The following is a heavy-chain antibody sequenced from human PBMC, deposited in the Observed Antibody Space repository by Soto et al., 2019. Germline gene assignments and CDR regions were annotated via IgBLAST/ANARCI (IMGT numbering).Heavy chain of an antibody. Sequence: GGSLRLSCAASGFTFSSYAMSWVRQAPGKGLEWVSAISGSGGSTYYADSVKGRFTISRDNSKNTLYLQMNSLRAEDTAVYYCAKDPRYYYDSSGENWFDPWGQGTLVTVSS. D-gene: IGHD3-22*01. CDR3: AKDPRYYYDSSGENWFDP. V-gene: IGHV3-23*01. J-gene: IGHJ5*02. CDR1: GFTFSSYA. CDR2: ISGSGGST.